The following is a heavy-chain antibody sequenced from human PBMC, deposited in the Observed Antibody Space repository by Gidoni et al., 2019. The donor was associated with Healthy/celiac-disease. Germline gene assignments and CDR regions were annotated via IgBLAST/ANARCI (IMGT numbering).Heavy chain of an antibody. D-gene: IGHD1-26*01. CDR1: GFPFSSNA. Sequence: EVQLLEPGGGLVQPGGSLRLSCAASGFPFSSNAMSWVSQAPGKGLEWVSAISGSGGSTYYADSVKGRFTISRDNSKNTLYLQMNSLRAEDTAVYYCAKDPAPTLVGGWYFDLWGRGTLVTVSS. J-gene: IGHJ2*01. CDR2: ISGSGGST. V-gene: IGHV3-23*01. CDR3: AKDPAPTLVGGWYFDL.